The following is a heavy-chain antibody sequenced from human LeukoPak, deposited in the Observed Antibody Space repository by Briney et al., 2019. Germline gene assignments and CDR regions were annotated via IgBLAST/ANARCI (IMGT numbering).Heavy chain of an antibody. CDR1: GYTFTNYG. D-gene: IGHD6-19*01. Sequence: GASVKVSCKASGYTFTNYGISWVRQATGQGLEWMGWMNPNSGNTGYAQKFQGRVTMTRNTSISTAYMELSSLRSEDTAVYCCARGGHSSGWYAEEDYWGQGTLVTVSS. J-gene: IGHJ4*02. V-gene: IGHV1-8*02. CDR2: MNPNSGNT. CDR3: ARGGHSSGWYAEEDY.